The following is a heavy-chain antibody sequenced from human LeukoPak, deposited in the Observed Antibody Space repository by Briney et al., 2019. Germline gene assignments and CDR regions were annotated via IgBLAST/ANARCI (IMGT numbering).Heavy chain of an antibody. CDR1: GFTVSTNY. D-gene: IGHD2-8*02. CDR3: ARDAGGYGMDV. J-gene: IGHJ6*02. Sequence: GGSLRLSCAASGFTVSTNYMIWVRQAPEKGLEWVSVIYSGGSTYYADSVKGRFTISRDNSKNTLYLQMNSLRAEDTAVHYCARDAGGYGMDVWGQGTTVTVSS. V-gene: IGHV3-66*01. CDR2: IYSGGST.